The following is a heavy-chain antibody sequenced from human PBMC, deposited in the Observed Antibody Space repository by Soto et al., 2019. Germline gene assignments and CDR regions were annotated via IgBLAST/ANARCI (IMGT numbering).Heavy chain of an antibody. Sequence: PGGSLRLSCAASGFTFSSYSMNWVRQAPGKGLEWVSYISSSSSTIYYADSVKGRFTISRGNAKNSLYLQMNSLRDEETAVYYCAKDNDPFWWQRNPLIGFFNGMDVWGQGTTLTVSS. D-gene: IGHD2-15*01. CDR3: AKDNDPFWWQRNPLIGFFNGMDV. CDR1: GFTFSSYS. J-gene: IGHJ6*02. CDR2: ISSSSSTI. V-gene: IGHV3-48*02.